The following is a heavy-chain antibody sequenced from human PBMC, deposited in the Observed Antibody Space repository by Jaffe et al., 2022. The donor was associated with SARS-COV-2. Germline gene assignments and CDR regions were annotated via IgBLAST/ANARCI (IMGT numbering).Heavy chain of an antibody. CDR2: ISYDGSNK. Sequence: QVQLVESGGGVVQPGRSLRLSCAASGFTFSSYAMHWVRQAPGKGLEWVAVISYDGSNKYYADSVKGRFTISRDNSKNTLYLQMNSLRAEDTAVYYCARDGTEREWELAWRPFDIWGQGTMVTVSS. D-gene: IGHD1-26*01. CDR3: ARDGTEREWELAWRPFDI. V-gene: IGHV3-30-3*01. CDR1: GFTFSSYA. J-gene: IGHJ3*02.